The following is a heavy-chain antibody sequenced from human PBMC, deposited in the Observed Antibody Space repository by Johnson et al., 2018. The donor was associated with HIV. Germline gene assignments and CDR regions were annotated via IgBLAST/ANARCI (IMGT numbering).Heavy chain of an antibody. J-gene: IGHJ3*02. Sequence: VQLLESGGGVVRPGGSLRLSCAASGFTFADYGMSWVRQAPGKGLEWVSGINWNGDNTGYADSVKGRFTISRDNVKNSLYLQMNSLRAEDTAVYYCARAVGAGGIWGQGTMVTVSS. V-gene: IGHV3-20*04. D-gene: IGHD1-26*01. CDR1: GFTFADYG. CDR2: INWNGDNT. CDR3: ARAVGAGGI.